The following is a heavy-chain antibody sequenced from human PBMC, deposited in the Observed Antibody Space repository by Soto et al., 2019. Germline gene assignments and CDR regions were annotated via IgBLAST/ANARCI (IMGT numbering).Heavy chain of an antibody. V-gene: IGHV3-74*01. CDR3: TRSDWFDP. Sequence: EVQLVESGGGLVQTGGSLRLSCAASGLSFSGYWMHWVRQAPGKGLVWVSRIKGDGSDTYYADSVKGRFTVARDNAKNTLYVHMTGLRAEDTAVYYGTRSDWFDPWGQGTLVIVSS. CDR2: IKGDGSDT. D-gene: IGHD2-21*01. CDR1: GLSFSGYW. J-gene: IGHJ5*02.